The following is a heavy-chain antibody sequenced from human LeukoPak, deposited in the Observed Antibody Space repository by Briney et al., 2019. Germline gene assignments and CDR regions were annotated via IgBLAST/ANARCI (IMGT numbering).Heavy chain of an antibody. CDR1: ENTFTGYY. Sequence: SVKVSCKASENTFTGYYIHWVRQAPGQGLEWMGGIIPIFGTANYAQKFQGRVTITADKSTSTAYMELSSLRSEDTAVYYCARGVDGYSVFDYWGQGTLVTVSS. D-gene: IGHD5-24*01. J-gene: IGHJ4*02. CDR3: ARGVDGYSVFDY. CDR2: IIPIFGTA. V-gene: IGHV1-69*06.